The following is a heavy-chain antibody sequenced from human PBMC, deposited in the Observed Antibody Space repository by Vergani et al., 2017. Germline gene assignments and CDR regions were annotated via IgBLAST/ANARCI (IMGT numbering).Heavy chain of an antibody. J-gene: IGHJ4*02. D-gene: IGHD2-8*01. CDR3: CTNYHDY. CDR1: GITFKNAW. V-gene: IGHV3-15*01. Sequence: EVQVVESGGGLIKPGGYLRLSCVVSGITFKNAWIIWVRQAPGKGLEWIGRIRSKNDGGTADYAAPLKGRFTISRDDSKDSAFLLVNNLKTEDTAVYFCCTNYHDYWGQGTLVTVSS. CDR2: IRSKNDGGTA.